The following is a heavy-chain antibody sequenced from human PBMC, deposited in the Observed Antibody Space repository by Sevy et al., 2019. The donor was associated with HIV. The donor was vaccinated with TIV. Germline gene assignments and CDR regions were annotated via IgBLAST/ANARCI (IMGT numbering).Heavy chain of an antibody. CDR1: GFTFSSYA. CDR3: ARGSIITMVRGSPMGYFDY. J-gene: IGHJ4*02. CDR2: ISYDGSKK. V-gene: IGHV3-30*04. D-gene: IGHD3-10*01. Sequence: GGSLRLSCAASGFTFSSYAMHWVRQAPGKGLEWVAVISYDGSKKYYADSVKGRFPISRDNSKNTLYLQMNSLRAEDTAVYYCARGSIITMVRGSPMGYFDYWGQGTLVTVSS.